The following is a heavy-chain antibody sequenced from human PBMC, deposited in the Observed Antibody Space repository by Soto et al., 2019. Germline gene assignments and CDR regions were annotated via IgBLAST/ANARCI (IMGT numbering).Heavy chain of an antibody. CDR1: GFTFSSYA. Sequence: PGVSLRLSCAASGFTFSSYAMSWVRQAPGKGLEWVSAISGSGGSTYYADSVKGRFTISRDNSKNTLYLQMNSLRAEDTAVYYCAKCSSTSCYADRFDYWGQGTLVTVSS. CDR3: AKCSSTSCYADRFDY. J-gene: IGHJ4*02. V-gene: IGHV3-23*01. D-gene: IGHD2-2*01. CDR2: ISGSGGST.